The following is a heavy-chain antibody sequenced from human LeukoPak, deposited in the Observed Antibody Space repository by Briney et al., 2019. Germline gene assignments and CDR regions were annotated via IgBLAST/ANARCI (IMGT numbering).Heavy chain of an antibody. Sequence: PSETLSLTCTVSGGSISSSSYYWGWIRQPPGKGLEWIGSIYYSGSTYYNPSLKSRVTISVDTSKNQFSLKLSSVTAADTAVYYCARHIAAAGTGYYYYGMDVWGQGTTVTVSS. CDR2: IYYSGST. J-gene: IGHJ6*02. V-gene: IGHV4-39*01. D-gene: IGHD6-13*01. CDR3: ARHIAAAGTGYYYYGMDV. CDR1: GGSISSSSYY.